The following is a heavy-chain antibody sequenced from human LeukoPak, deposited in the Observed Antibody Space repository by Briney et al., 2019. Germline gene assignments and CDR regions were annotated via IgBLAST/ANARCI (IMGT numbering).Heavy chain of an antibody. D-gene: IGHD5-18*01. CDR1: GFTFSSYG. J-gene: IGHJ4*02. CDR2: IRYDGSNK. V-gene: IGHV3-30*02. CDR3: AKDRIGGYSYGADFDY. Sequence: GGSLRLSCAASGFTFSSYGMHWVRQAPGKGLEWVAFIRYDGSNKYYADSVKGRFTISRDNSKNTLYLQMNSLRAEDTAVYYCAKDRIGGYSYGADFDYWGQGTLVTVSS.